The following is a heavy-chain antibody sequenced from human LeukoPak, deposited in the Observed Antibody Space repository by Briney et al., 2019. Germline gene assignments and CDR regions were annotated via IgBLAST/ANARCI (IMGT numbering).Heavy chain of an antibody. V-gene: IGHV1-2*02. J-gene: IGHJ4*02. CDR3: AREGWNAFDQ. CDR1: AYTFDNYY. CDR2: MNHGSGDT. Sequence: ASVRVSCTASAYTFDNYYIHWVRQAPGQGLEWMGWMNHGSGDTNYAHNLQGRVTMTRDTSLSTAYMDLTRLTPDDTAVYYCAREGWNAFDQGGEGTLVTVSS. D-gene: IGHD1-1*01.